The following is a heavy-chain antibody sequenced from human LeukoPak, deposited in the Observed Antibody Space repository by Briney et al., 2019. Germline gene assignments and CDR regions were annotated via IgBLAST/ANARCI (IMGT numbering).Heavy chain of an antibody. D-gene: IGHD2-2*01. CDR2: ISSSSSYI. CDR3: ARGERGLYCSSTSCYPVL. V-gene: IGHV3-21*01. Sequence: GGSLRLSCAASGFTFSSYSMNWVRQAPGKGLEWVSSISSSSSYIYYADSVKGRFTISRDNAKNSLYLQMNSLRAEDTAVYYCARGERGLYCSSTSCYPVLGGQGTLVAVSS. J-gene: IGHJ4*02. CDR1: GFTFSSYS.